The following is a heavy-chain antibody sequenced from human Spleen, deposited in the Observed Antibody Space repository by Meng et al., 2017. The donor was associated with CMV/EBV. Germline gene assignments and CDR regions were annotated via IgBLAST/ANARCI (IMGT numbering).Heavy chain of an antibody. D-gene: IGHD2-2*01. CDR1: GFLFWRYE. V-gene: IGHV3-48*03. CDR2: ISNARRPDAI. J-gene: IGHJ5*02. CDR3: ARDTGTAAADA. Sequence: GESLKISCTASGFLFWRYEWNWVRQAPGKGLEWVAFISNARRPDAIYYGDSAKGRFTISRDNARSTPYLQMNNLSAADTAIYYCARDTGTAAADAWGQGTLVTVSS.